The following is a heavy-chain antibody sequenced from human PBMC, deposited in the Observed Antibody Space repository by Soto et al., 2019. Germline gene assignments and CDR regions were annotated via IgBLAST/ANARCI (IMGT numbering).Heavy chain of an antibody. CDR1: LVSISSGDW. V-gene: IGHV4-4*02. CDR3: ATKNAPTPGNY. J-gene: IGHJ4*02. CDR2: ISHSGTT. Sequence: QVQLQESGPGLVEPSGTLSLTCAVSLVSISSGDWWSWVRQPPGRGLEYIGEISHSGTTNYNPSLESRLTISLDASKNQFSLKLTSVTAADTAVYYCATKNAPTPGNYWGQGTRVIVSS.